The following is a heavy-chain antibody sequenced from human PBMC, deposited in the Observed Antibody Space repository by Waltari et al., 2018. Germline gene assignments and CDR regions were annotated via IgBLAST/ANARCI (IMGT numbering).Heavy chain of an antibody. D-gene: IGHD3-10*01. CDR3: ARVNTMIRGISPPLDV. CDR2: INHGGGT. Sequence: QVQLQQWGAGLLKPSETLSLTCAVHGESFCGYRWGWIRQPPGKGLEWIGEINHGGGTNYKPSLKSRVTISVDTSKNQFSLKLNSVTAADTGVYYCARVNTMIRGISPPLDVWGRGATVTVSS. CDR1: GESFCGYR. J-gene: IGHJ6*04. V-gene: IGHV4-34*01.